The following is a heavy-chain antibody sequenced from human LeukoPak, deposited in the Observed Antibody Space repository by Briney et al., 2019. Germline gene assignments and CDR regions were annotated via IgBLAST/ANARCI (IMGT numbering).Heavy chain of an antibody. J-gene: IGHJ4*02. Sequence: AGSLRLSCAASGFTFSKYWMLWVRQAPGKGLESVSRINTDRTATTYADSVKGRFTVSRDNADNTMFLQMNSVRDEDTAVYYCATKQWLAPPPDSWGQGTPVTVSS. CDR2: INTDRTAT. V-gene: IGHV3-74*01. D-gene: IGHD6-19*01. CDR3: ATKQWLAPPPDS. CDR1: GFTFSKYW.